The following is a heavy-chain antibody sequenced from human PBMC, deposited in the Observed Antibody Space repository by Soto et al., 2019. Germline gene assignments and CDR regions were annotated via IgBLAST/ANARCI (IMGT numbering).Heavy chain of an antibody. CDR1: GGSISSYY. D-gene: IGHD2-15*01. Sequence: QVQLHESGPGLVKPSETLSLTCSVSGGSISSYYWSWIRQPPGRGLEWIGYIFYSGTTNYNPSLKXXVXIXVDTSKNQFSLKLSSVTAADTAVYYCARESSLRFDRWGQGTLVTVSS. CDR2: IFYSGTT. CDR3: ARESSLRFDR. V-gene: IGHV4-59*01. J-gene: IGHJ4*02.